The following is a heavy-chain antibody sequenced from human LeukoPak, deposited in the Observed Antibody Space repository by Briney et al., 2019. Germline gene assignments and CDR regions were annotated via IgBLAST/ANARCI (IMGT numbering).Heavy chain of an antibody. D-gene: IGHD4-17*01. Sequence: GGSLRLSCAASGFTFSMYWMSWVRQAPGKGLEWVANIKQDGSEKYHVESVKGRFTISRDNAKNSLYLQMNSLRAEDTAVYYCATYGKEGTYFGYWGQGTLVTVSS. CDR2: IKQDGSEK. J-gene: IGHJ4*02. V-gene: IGHV3-7*01. CDR1: GFTFSMYW. CDR3: ATYGKEGTYFGY.